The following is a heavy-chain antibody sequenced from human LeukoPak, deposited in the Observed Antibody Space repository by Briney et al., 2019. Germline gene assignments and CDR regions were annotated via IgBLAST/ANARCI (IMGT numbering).Heavy chain of an antibody. CDR3: AIMHGYYDGTGYWVQ. D-gene: IGHD3-22*01. CDR1: GFTFSSYE. J-gene: IGHJ1*01. Sequence: GGSLRLSCAASGFTFSSYEMNWVRQAPGKGLEWVSFITTNGGRTSYADSVEGRFTISRDNPRNTLYMQMNSLRDEDTAVYYCAIMHGYYDGTGYWVQWGQGTLVTVSS. V-gene: IGHV3-23*01. CDR2: ITTNGGRT.